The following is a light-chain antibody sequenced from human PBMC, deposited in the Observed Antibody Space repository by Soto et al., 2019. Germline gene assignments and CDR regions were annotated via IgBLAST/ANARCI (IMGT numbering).Light chain of an antibody. Sequence: KSDALRSRAETFGRRASKAXRSSLSPVYSDGNTYLTWXQQRPGXSPRXXXYEXSNRDSGVPDRFSGSGSGTDFTVKMSRLASENVGVYYCMHGTHGALTFGQGTKVDIK. J-gene: IGKJ1*01. CDR2: EXS. V-gene: IGKV2-30*01. CDR3: MHGTHGALT. CDR1: LSPVYSDGNTY.